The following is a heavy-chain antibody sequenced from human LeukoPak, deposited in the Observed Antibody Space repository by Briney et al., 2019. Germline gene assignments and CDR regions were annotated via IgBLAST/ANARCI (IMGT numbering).Heavy chain of an antibody. J-gene: IGHJ4*02. D-gene: IGHD6-13*01. CDR3: GRQAAAGAGGDY. Sequence: PSETLSPTCTVSGGSISGSSYFWGWIRQPPGKGLEWIGSIYYSGSTYYNPSLKSRVTISVDMSKNQFSLKLNSVTAADTAVYYCGRQAAAGAGGDYWDQGTLVTVSS. V-gene: IGHV4-39*01. CDR1: GGSISGSSYF. CDR2: IYYSGST.